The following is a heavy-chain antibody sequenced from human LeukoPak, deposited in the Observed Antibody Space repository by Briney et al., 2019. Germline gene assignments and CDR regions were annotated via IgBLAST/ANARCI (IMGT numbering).Heavy chain of an antibody. D-gene: IGHD4-17*01. V-gene: IGHV3-9*01. Sequence: PGRSLRLSCAASGFTFDDYAMHWVRQAPGKGLEWVSGISWNSGSIGYADSVKDRFTISRDNSKNTLYLQMNSLRVEDTAVYYCARESDDYGDYGAFDIWGQGTMVTVSS. CDR1: GFTFDDYA. CDR3: ARESDDYGDYGAFDI. CDR2: ISWNSGSI. J-gene: IGHJ3*02.